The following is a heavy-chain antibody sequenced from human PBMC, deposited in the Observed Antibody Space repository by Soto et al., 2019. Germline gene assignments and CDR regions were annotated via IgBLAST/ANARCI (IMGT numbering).Heavy chain of an antibody. V-gene: IGHV4-34*01. J-gene: IGHJ4*02. Sequence: QVQIQQWGAGLLKTSETLSLTCAVYGGSFSGYYWSWIRQPPGKGLEWIGEINHSGSTNYNPSLKSRVTISVDTSKNQVSVKLISVTAADTAVYYCARGRGYGGNYVYFDYWGQGTLVTVSS. CDR1: GGSFSGYY. CDR2: INHSGST. CDR3: ARGRGYGGNYVYFDY. D-gene: IGHD4-17*01.